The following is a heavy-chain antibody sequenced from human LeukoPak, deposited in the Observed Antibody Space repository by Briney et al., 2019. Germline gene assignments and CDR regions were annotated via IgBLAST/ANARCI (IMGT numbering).Heavy chain of an antibody. CDR3: AKGRGIQLWSDFDY. CDR1: GFNFNNYG. Sequence: PGGSLRLSCAASGFNFNNYGIHWVPQAPGRGLEWVAFIRYDGSSDYYRDSVRGRFTISRDNSKNTLYLQMNGLRPEDTAIYYCAKGRGIQLWSDFDYWGQGTLVSVSS. CDR2: IRYDGSSD. V-gene: IGHV3-30*02. J-gene: IGHJ4*02. D-gene: IGHD5-18*01.